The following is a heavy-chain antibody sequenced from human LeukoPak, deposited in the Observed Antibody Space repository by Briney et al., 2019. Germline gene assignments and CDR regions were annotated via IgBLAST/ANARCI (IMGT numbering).Heavy chain of an antibody. V-gene: IGHV3-66*02. CDR2: IYSGGST. D-gene: IGHD1-26*01. Sequence: GGSLRLSCVASGFTVSSNYMSWVRQAPGKGLEWVSVIYSGGSTYYADSVKGRFTISRDNSRNTLYLQMKSLRAEDTAVYYCAKGYGWEASYYYYYMDVWGKGTTVTISS. CDR3: AKGYGWEASYYYYYMDV. CDR1: GFTVSSNY. J-gene: IGHJ6*03.